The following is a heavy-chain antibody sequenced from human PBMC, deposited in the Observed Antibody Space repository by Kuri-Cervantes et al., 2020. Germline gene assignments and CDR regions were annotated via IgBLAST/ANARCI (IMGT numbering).Heavy chain of an antibody. V-gene: IGHV3-11*01. CDR1: GFTFSDYY. J-gene: IGHJ4*02. Sequence: LSLTCAASGFTFSDYYMSWIRQAPGKGLEWVSYISSSGSTIYYADSVKGRFTISRDNAKNSLYLQMNSLRAEDTAVYYCARDWNADYYFDYWGQGTLVTVSS. D-gene: IGHD1-1*01. CDR2: ISSSGSTI. CDR3: ARDWNADYYFDY.